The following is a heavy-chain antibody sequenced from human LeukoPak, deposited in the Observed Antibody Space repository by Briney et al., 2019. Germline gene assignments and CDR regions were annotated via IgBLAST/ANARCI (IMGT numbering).Heavy chain of an antibody. CDR3: ARSLYSSSWYY. Sequence: SETLSLTCTVSGGSISSYYWSWIRQPPGKGLEWIGYIYYSGSTNYNPSLKSRVTISVDTSKNQFSLKLSSVTAADTAVYYCARSLYSSSWYYWGQGTLVTVSS. J-gene: IGHJ4*02. D-gene: IGHD6-13*01. CDR2: IYYSGST. CDR1: GGSISSYY. V-gene: IGHV4-59*01.